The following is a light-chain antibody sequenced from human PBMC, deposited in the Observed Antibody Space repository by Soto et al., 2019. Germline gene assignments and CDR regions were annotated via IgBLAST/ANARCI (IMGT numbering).Light chain of an antibody. CDR3: QQYNDWPPIT. CDR1: QSVSNN. Sequence: EIMMTQSPATRSVSPGESATLSCRASQSVSNNLAWYQHKPGQVPRLLIYYASTRATGIPARFSGSGYGTDFTLTSSSLQSEDFALYYCQQYNDWPPITFGQGPRLEIQ. CDR2: YAS. V-gene: IGKV3-15*01. J-gene: IGKJ5*01.